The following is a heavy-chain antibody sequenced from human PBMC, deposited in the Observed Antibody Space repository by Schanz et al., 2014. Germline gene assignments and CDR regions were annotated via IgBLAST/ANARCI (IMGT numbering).Heavy chain of an antibody. V-gene: IGHV3-7*01. J-gene: IGHJ4*02. CDR3: ARGVRIDY. Sequence: EVQLLESGGGLVQPGGSLRLSCAASGFTFISYDIHWVRQAPGKGLEWVANIKQDGSEKYYVDSVKGRFTISRDNAKNSLYLQMNSLTAEDTAVYYCARGVRIDYWGQGTLVTVSS. CDR2: IKQDGSEK. D-gene: IGHD3-3*01. CDR1: GFTFISYD.